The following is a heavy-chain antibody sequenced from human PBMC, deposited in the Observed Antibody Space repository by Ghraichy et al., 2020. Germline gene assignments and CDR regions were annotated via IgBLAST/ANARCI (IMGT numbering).Heavy chain of an antibody. CDR2: IKNKADGGTA. V-gene: IGHV3-15*01. CDR1: GVTFRNAW. Sequence: GESLNISCAVSGVTFRNAWMSWVRQAPGKGLEWVGRIKNKADGGTADYATPVKGRFTISRDDSYNTLYLQMNSLRPDDTAIYYCTTDPGDYEDYWGQGTLVTVSS. J-gene: IGHJ4*02. D-gene: IGHD4-17*01. CDR3: TTDPGDYEDY.